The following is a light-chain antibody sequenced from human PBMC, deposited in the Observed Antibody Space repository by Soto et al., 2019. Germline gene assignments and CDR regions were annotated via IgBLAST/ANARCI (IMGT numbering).Light chain of an antibody. Sequence: QSALTQPRSVSGSPGQSVTISCTGTSSDVGTYNYVSWYQQHPGKAPKLMIYDVSQRPSGVPDRFSGSKSGNTASLTISGLQAEDESDYYCSSYADNDNLLFGGGTKLTVL. CDR2: DVS. CDR3: SSYADNDNLL. J-gene: IGLJ2*01. V-gene: IGLV2-11*01. CDR1: SSDVGTYNY.